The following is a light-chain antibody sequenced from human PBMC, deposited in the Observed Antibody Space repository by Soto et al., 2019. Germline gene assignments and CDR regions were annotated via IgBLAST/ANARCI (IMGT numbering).Light chain of an antibody. CDR3: LQHNTYTWT. J-gene: IGKJ1*01. CDR2: DAS. CDR1: QDIRSA. Sequence: DIKITQSPSSLSASEGDRVTITCRASQDIRSALVWYQQKPGTAPKSLIYDASSLQSGVPSMFSGSGAGTDFTLTISSLQPEDFATYDCLQHNTYTWTFGQGTKVDIK. V-gene: IGKV1-17*01.